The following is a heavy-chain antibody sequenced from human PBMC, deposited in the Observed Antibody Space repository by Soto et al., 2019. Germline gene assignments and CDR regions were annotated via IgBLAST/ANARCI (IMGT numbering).Heavy chain of an antibody. J-gene: IGHJ4*02. CDR2: ISGSGGST. CDR1: GFTFSSYA. CDR3: AKDRRLSSSSSRDFDY. V-gene: IGHV3-23*01. D-gene: IGHD6-6*01. Sequence: GGSLRLSCTASGFTFSSYAMSWVRQAPGKGLEWVSAISGSGGSTYYADSVKGRFTISRDNSKNTLYLQMNSLRAEDTAVYYCAKDRRLSSSSSRDFDYWGQGTLVTVSS.